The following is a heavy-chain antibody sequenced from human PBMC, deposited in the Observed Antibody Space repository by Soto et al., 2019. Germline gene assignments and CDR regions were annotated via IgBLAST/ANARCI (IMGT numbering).Heavy chain of an antibody. V-gene: IGHV1-69*13. CDR1: GGTFSSYA. CDR2: IIPIFGTA. J-gene: IGHJ4*02. D-gene: IGHD5-12*01. Sequence: SVKVSCKASGGTFSSYAISWVRQAPGQGLEWMGGIIPIFGTANYAQKFQGRVTITADESTGTAYMELSSLRSEDTAVYYCARAEKMATIKGYFDYWGQGTLVTVSS. CDR3: ARAEKMATIKGYFDY.